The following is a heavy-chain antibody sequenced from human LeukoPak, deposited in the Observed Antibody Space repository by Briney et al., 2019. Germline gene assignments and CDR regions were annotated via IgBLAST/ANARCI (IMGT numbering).Heavy chain of an antibody. D-gene: IGHD2-15*01. CDR3: ARQVVVATTEYGSYHYSYYMDV. V-gene: IGHV5-51*01. CDR1: GYSFSNSW. J-gene: IGHJ6*03. Sequence: PGESLKISCKGSGYSFSNSWIGWVRQMPGKGLEWMGIIYPGDSDTRYSPSFQGQVTISADKSISTAYLQWNSLKASDTAMYYCARQVVVATTEYGSYHYSYYMDVWGKGTTVTISS. CDR2: IYPGDSDT.